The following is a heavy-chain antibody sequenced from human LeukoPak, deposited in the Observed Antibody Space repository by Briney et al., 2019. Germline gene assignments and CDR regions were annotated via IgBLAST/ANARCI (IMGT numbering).Heavy chain of an antibody. CDR3: ARDPEYRDYDFWSGYFPPGGYYYGMDV. CDR1: GGTFSSYA. Sequence: EASVKVSCKASGGTFSSYAMHWVRQAPGQRLEWMGWINAGNGNTKYSQKFQGRVTITRDTSASTAYMELSSLRSEDTAVYYCARDPEYRDYDFWSGYFPPGGYYYGMDVWGQGTTVTVSS. CDR2: INAGNGNT. J-gene: IGHJ6*02. V-gene: IGHV1-3*01. D-gene: IGHD3-3*01.